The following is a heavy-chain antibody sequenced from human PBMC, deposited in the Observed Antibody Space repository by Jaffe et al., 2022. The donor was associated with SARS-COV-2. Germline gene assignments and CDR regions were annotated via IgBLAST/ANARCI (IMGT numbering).Heavy chain of an antibody. J-gene: IGHJ5*01. CDR1: GFGVSSNY. CDR3: ARGRSGGWFDS. D-gene: IGHD2-15*01. V-gene: IGHV3-53*01. Sequence: EVEVVQSGGGLIQPGGSLRLSCAASGFGVSSNYMTWVRQAPGKGLEWVSVSHSGGNTNYADSVKGRFTISRDNSKNTLYLQMNNMRPEDTALYYCARGRSGGWFDSWGQGTLVTVSS. CDR2: SHSGGNT.